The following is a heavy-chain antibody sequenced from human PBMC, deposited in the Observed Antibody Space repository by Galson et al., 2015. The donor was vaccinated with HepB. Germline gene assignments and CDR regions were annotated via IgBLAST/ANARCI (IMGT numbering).Heavy chain of an antibody. D-gene: IGHD5-18*01. CDR3: AKSHGYSYGPRYYYYMDV. CDR1: GFTFSSYA. J-gene: IGHJ6*03. Sequence: SLRLSCAASGFTFSSYAMSWVRQAPGKGLEWVSAISGSGGSTYYADSVKGRFTISRDNSKNTLYLQMNSLRAEDTAVYYCAKSHGYSYGPRYYYYMDVWGKGTTVTVSS. CDR2: ISGSGGST. V-gene: IGHV3-23*01.